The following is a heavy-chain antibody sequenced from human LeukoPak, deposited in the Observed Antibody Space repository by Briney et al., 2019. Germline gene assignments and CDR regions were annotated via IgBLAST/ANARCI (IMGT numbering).Heavy chain of an antibody. CDR2: INPNSGGT. CDR3: ARAVVVVAAHFDY. V-gene: IGHV1-2*06. J-gene: IGHJ4*02. D-gene: IGHD2-15*01. Sequence: ASVKVSCKASGYTFTDYYMHWVRQAPGQGLEWMGRINPNSGGTIYAQKFQGRVTMTRDTSISTAYMELSRLRSDDTAVYYCARAVVVVAAHFDYWGQGTLVTVSS. CDR1: GYTFTDYY.